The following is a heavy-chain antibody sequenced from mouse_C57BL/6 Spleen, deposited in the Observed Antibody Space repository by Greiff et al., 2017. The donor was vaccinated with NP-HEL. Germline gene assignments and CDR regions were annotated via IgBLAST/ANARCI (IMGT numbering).Heavy chain of an antibody. CDR3: ARPSIDPRGYFDY. Sequence: VQLQQSGAELVKPGASVKLSCKASGYTFTSYWMHWVKQRPGRGLEWIGRIDPNSGGTKYNEKFKSKATLTVDKPSSTAYMQLSSLTSEDSAVYYCARPSIDPRGYFDYWGQGTTLTVSS. CDR1: GYTFTSYW. CDR2: IDPNSGGT. V-gene: IGHV1-72*01. J-gene: IGHJ2*01.